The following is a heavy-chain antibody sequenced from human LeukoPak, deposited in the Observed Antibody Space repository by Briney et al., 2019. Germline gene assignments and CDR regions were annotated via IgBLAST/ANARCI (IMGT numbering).Heavy chain of an antibody. CDR1: GFTFSSYG. CDR3: AKSKYYYDSSGYSTHYYYYYYMDV. J-gene: IGHJ6*03. D-gene: IGHD3-22*01. CDR2: ISGSGGST. Sequence: GGSLRLSCAASGFTFSSYGMSWVRQAPGKGLEWVSAISGSGGSTYYADSVKGRFTISRDNSKNTLYLQMNSLRAEDTAVYYCAKSKYYYDSSGYSTHYYYYYYMDVWGKGTTVTISS. V-gene: IGHV3-23*01.